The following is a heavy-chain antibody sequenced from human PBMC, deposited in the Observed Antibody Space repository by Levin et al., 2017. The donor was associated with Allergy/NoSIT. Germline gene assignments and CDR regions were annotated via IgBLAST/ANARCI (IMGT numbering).Heavy chain of an antibody. V-gene: IGHV3-74*01. J-gene: IGHJ2*01. CDR3: AREGRWGEHFDL. CDR2: INSDGSST. Sequence: GGSLRLSCAASEFTLSTFWMHWVRQAPGKGLVWVSRINSDGSSTTYADSVRGRITISRDNAKNTVYLQIHGLRAEDTAVYYCAREGRWGEHFDLWGRGTLVTVSS. CDR1: EFTLSTFW. D-gene: IGHD3-16*01.